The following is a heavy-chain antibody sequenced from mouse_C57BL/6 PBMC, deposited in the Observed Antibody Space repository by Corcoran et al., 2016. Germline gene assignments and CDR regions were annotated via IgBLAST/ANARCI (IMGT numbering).Heavy chain of an antibody. J-gene: IGHJ2*01. D-gene: IGHD1-1*02. Sequence: EVQLQQSGPELVKPGASVKISCKASGYTFTDYYMNWVKQSHGKSLEWIGDINPNNGGTSYNQKFKGKAKLTVDNSHSTAYRELRSLTSEESAVYYCARFYGDYWGQGTTLTVSS. CDR2: INPNNGGT. V-gene: IGHV1-26*01. CDR3: ARFYGDY. CDR1: GYTFTDYY.